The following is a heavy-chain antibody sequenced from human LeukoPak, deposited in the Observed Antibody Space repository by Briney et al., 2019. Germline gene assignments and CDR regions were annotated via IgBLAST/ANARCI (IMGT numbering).Heavy chain of an antibody. J-gene: IGHJ4*02. Sequence: PGGSLRLSCAASGFTFKNAWMSWVRQAPGKGLEWVGRIKSKSDDGTTDYAAPVKGRFTISRDDSTNTLYLQMNSLKNEDTALCYCTTLMIRGVLDHWGQGTLVTVSS. D-gene: IGHD3-10*01. CDR1: GFTFKNAW. CDR3: TTLMIRGVLDH. V-gene: IGHV3-15*01. CDR2: IKSKSDDGTT.